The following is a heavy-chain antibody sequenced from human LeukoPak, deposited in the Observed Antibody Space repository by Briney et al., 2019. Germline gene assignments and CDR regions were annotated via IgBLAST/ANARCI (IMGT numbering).Heavy chain of an antibody. CDR1: GFTFDDYA. J-gene: IGHJ4*02. CDR2: ISWDGGST. D-gene: IGHD2-21*01. V-gene: IGHV3-43D*03. CDR3: AKSTLPLVVVIAIDY. Sequence: GGSLRLSCAASGFTFDDYAMHWVRQAPGKGLDWVTLISWDGGSTYYADSVKGRFTISRDNSKNSLYLQMNSLRAEDTALYYCAKSTLPLVVVIAIDYWGQGTLVTVSS.